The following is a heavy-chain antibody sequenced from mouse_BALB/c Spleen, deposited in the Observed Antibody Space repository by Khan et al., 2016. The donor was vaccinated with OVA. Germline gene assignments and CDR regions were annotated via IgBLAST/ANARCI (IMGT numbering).Heavy chain of an antibody. CDR2: IRSGGNT. J-gene: IGHJ3*01. Sequence: QVQLKQSGPGLVQPSQSLSITCTVSGFSLTTYGVHWVRQSPGKGLEWLGLIRSGGNTDYYAAFISRLSITKDNSKSQVFCKMNSLQADDTAMYYCARNYYMYDFTYWGQGTLVTVSA. CDR3: ARNYYMYDFTY. V-gene: IGHV2-2*01. D-gene: IGHD2-14*01. CDR1: GFSLTTYG.